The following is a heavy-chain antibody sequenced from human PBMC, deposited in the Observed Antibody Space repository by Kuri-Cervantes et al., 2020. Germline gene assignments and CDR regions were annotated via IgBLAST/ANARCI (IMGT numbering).Heavy chain of an antibody. CDR2: IYYSGST. CDR3: ARGLDCSSTSCYGYFDY. D-gene: IGHD2-2*01. CDR1: GGSISSGGYY. V-gene: IGHV4-31*03. J-gene: IGHJ4*02. Sequence: LRLSCTVSGGSISSGGYYWSWIRQHPGKGLEWIGYIYYSGSTYYNPSLKSRVTISVDTSKNQFPLKLSSVTAADTAVYYCARGLDCSSTSCYGYFDYWGQGTLVTVSS.